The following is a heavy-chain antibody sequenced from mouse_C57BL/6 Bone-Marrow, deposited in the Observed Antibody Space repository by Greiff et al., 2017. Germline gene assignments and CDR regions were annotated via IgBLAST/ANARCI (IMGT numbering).Heavy chain of an antibody. Sequence: DVMLVESGGDLVKPGGSLKLSCAASGFTFSSYGMSWVRQTPDKRLEWVATISSGGSYTYYPDSVKGRFTISRDNAKNTLYLQMSSLKSEDTAMYYCARHAYYYGSSYGFAYWGQGTLVTVSA. CDR3: ARHAYYYGSSYGFAY. CDR1: GFTFSSYG. V-gene: IGHV5-6*02. J-gene: IGHJ3*01. CDR2: ISSGGSYT. D-gene: IGHD1-1*01.